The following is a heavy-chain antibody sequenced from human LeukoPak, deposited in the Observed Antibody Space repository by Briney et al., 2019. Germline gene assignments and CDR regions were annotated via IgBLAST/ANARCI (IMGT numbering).Heavy chain of an antibody. D-gene: IGHD3-3*01. V-gene: IGHV3-43*02. J-gene: IGHJ4*02. CDR1: GFTFEDYA. CDR2: TSGNGNNI. CDR3: AKDLPQYYDFWSGYYGGFDY. Sequence: GGSLRLSCAASGFTFEDYAMHWVRQGPGKGLEWVSLTSGNGNNIYYADSVKGRFTISRDNSKNSLYLQMNSLRTEDTALYYCAKDLPQYYDFWSGYYGGFDYWGRGTLVTVSS.